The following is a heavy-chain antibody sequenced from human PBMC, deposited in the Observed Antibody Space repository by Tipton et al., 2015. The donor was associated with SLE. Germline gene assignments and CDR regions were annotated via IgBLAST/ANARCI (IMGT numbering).Heavy chain of an antibody. CDR3: ARELTDAFHM. V-gene: IGHV4-59*01. Sequence: TLSLTCTVSGGALSSYYWSWIRQPPGKGLEWIGYIYYSGSTNYNPSLKSRVTISVDTSKNQFSLKLSSVTAADTAVYYCARELTDAFHMWGQGTRVTVSS. CDR1: GGALSSYY. J-gene: IGHJ3*02. CDR2: IYYSGST.